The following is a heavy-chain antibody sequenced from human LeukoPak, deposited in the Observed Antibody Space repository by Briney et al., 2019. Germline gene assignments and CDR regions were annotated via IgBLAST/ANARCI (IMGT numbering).Heavy chain of an antibody. CDR1: GYTFTGYY. J-gene: IGHJ3*02. CDR3: ARGPLFSRWAFDI. D-gene: IGHD4-23*01. Sequence: ASVKVSCKASGYTFTGYYMHWVRQAPGQGLEWMGWINPNSGGTNYAQKFQGRVTMTRDTSISTAYMELSRLRSDDTAVYYCARGPLFSRWAFDIWGQGTMVTVSS. CDR2: INPNSGGT. V-gene: IGHV1-2*02.